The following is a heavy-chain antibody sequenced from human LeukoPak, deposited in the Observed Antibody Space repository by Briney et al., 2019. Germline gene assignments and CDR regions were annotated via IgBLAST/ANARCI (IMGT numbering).Heavy chain of an antibody. CDR2: ISGSGGNT. Sequence: GGSLRLSCPTSGLTFSRYAMSWVRQAPGKGLEWVSGISGSGGNTYYADSVKGRFTVSRDNSKNTLYLQMNSLRAEDTAVYYCAKVTMVRGTTPFGYWGQGTLVTVSS. CDR1: GLTFSRYA. CDR3: AKVTMVRGTTPFGY. J-gene: IGHJ4*02. D-gene: IGHD3-10*01. V-gene: IGHV3-23*01.